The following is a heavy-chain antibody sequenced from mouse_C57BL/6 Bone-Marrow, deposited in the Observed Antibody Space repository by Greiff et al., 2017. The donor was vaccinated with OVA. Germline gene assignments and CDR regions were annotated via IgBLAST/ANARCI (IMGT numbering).Heavy chain of an antibody. J-gene: IGHJ1*03. D-gene: IGHD4-1*01. CDR2: INPSNGGT. V-gene: IGHV1-53*01. CDR3: AILGLYWDVWYFDV. CDR1: GYTFTSYW. Sequence: QVQLQQSGTELVKPGASVKLSCKASGYTFTSYWMHWVKQRPGQGLEWIGNINPSNGGTNYNEKFKSKATLTVDKSSSTAYMQLSSLTSEDSAVYYCAILGLYWDVWYFDVWGTGTTVTVSS.